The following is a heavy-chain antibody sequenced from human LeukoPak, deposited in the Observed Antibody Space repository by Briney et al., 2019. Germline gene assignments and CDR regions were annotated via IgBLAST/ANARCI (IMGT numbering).Heavy chain of an antibody. V-gene: IGHV3-30*18. CDR1: GFTFSGYG. CDR2: ISFDGNNK. Sequence: GRSLRLSCAASGFTFSGYGMHWVRQARGKGLEWVTFISFDGNNKYYADSVKGRFTISRDNSNNTVFLQMNSLRAEDTAVYYCAKDYNRDWFDPWGQGTLVTVSS. CDR3: AKDYNRDWFDP. D-gene: IGHD1-14*01. J-gene: IGHJ5*02.